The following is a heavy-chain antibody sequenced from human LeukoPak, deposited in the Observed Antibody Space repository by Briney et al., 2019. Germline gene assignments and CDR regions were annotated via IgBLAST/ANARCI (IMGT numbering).Heavy chain of an antibody. Sequence: GGSLRLSCAASGFTFSSYGMHWVRQAPDKGLEWVAVISYDGSNKYYADSVKGRFTISRDNSKNTLYLQMNSLRAEDTAVYYCAKDGGGSWFDPWGQGTLVTVSS. D-gene: IGHD2-15*01. V-gene: IGHV3-30*18. CDR1: GFTFSSYG. J-gene: IGHJ5*02. CDR3: AKDGGGSWFDP. CDR2: ISYDGSNK.